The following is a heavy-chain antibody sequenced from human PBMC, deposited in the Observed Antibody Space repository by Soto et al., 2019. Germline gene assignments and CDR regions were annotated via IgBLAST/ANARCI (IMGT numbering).Heavy chain of an antibody. V-gene: IGHV1-69*01. CDR1: GGSFGNSA. D-gene: IGHD4-17*01. CDR3: VRDRLTVTGTKCFDY. CDR2: FIPVYRTL. Sequence: QVLLVQSGAEVKKPGSSVKISCKASGGSFGNSAINWVRQTPGQGLEWLGGFIPVYRTLNYAQKFQGRVTITADESTGTAYMTLNSLASNDTAVYYCVRDRLTVTGTKCFDYWGQGTMVTVSS. J-gene: IGHJ4*02.